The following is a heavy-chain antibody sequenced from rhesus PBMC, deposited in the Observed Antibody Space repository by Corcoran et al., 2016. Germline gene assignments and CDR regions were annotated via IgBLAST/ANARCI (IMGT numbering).Heavy chain of an antibody. CDR2: IYGSGSST. CDR1: GGSSSSSY. CDR3: ARVATLYWYFDL. Sequence: QLQLQESGPGLVKPSETLSVTCAVSGGSSSSSYWSWIRQAPGKGLEWIGYIYGSGSSTNYNPSLKSRVTLSVDTSKNQLSLKLSSVTTADTAVYYCARVATLYWYFDLWGPGTPITISS. D-gene: IGHD2-39*02. J-gene: IGHJ2*01. V-gene: IGHV4-169*01.